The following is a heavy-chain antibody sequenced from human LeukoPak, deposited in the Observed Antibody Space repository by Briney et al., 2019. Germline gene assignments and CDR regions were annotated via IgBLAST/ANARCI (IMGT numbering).Heavy chain of an antibody. D-gene: IGHD6-13*01. CDR1: GFTFSSYD. CDR3: AREYGAIKYSSSWYGLAFDI. CDR2: ISSSGSTI. Sequence: GGSLRLSCAASGFTFSSYDMNWVRQAPGKGLEWVSYISSSGSTIYYADSVKGRFTISRDNAKNSLYLQMNSLRAEDTAVYYCAREYGAIKYSSSWYGLAFDIWGQGTMVTVSS. V-gene: IGHV3-48*03. J-gene: IGHJ3*02.